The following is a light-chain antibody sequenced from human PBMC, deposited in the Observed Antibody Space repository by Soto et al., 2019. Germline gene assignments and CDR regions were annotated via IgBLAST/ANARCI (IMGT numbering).Light chain of an antibody. CDR3: QQYNNWTQT. Sequence: EIVWTQSPATRSVSPGERASLSRRASQSVSSNLAWYQKKAGQDPSLIIYGASTRATGIPARFSGSGSGTEFNLTISRLQPEDFALYYCQQYNNWTQTFGQGTKVDIK. J-gene: IGKJ1*01. CDR1: QSVSSN. CDR2: GAS. V-gene: IGKV3-15*01.